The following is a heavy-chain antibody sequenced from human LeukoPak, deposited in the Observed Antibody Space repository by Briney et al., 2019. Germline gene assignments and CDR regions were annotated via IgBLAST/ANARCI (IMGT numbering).Heavy chain of an antibody. D-gene: IGHD2-15*01. J-gene: IGHJ3*02. CDR1: GGSISNYY. CDR3: ARGRYCSADICTGGDSFDI. V-gene: IGHV4-4*07. CDR2: KYARGSS. Sequence: PSETLSLTCTVSGGSISNYYWSWIRQPAGKGLEWIGRKYARGSSNYDPPVQSRVTMSVDTSKNQFSLKLRSVTAADTAVYYCARGRYCSADICTGGDSFDIWGQGTMVSVSP.